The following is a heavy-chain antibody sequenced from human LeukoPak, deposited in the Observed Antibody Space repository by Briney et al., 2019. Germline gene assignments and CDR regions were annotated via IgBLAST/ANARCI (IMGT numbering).Heavy chain of an antibody. J-gene: IGHJ4*02. D-gene: IGHD5-18*01. Sequence: PSETLSLTCTVSGGSFSSGSYYWSWIRQPPGKGREGIGYIYYSGSTNYNPSLKSRVTISVDTSKNQFSLKLSSVTAADTAVYHCAREAMYSYGNNFDYWGQGTLVTVSS. CDR2: IYYSGST. CDR3: AREAMYSYGNNFDY. CDR1: GGSFSSGSYY. V-gene: IGHV4-61*01.